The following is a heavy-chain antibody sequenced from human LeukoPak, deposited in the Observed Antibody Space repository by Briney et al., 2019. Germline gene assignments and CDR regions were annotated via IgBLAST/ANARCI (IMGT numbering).Heavy chain of an antibody. J-gene: IGHJ3*02. V-gene: IGHV4-59*08. Sequence: SETLSLTCTVSGGSISSYYWSWIRQPPGKGLEWIGYIYYSGSTNYNPSLKSRVTISVDTSKNQFSLKLSSVTAADTAVYYCARRIAAPGVAFDIWGQGTMVTVSS. D-gene: IGHD6-13*01. CDR3: ARRIAAPGVAFDI. CDR1: GGSISSYY. CDR2: IYYSGST.